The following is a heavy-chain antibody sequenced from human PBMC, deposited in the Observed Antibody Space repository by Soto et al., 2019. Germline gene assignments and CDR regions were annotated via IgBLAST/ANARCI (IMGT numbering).Heavy chain of an antibody. Sequence: PSETLSLTCTVSGGSISSYYWSWIRQPPGKGLEWIGYIYYSGSTNYNPSLKSRVTISVDTSKNQFSLKLSSVTAADTAVYYCARGIRSGSYFDYYYGMDVWGQGTTVTVSS. CDR2: IYYSGST. V-gene: IGHV4-59*01. CDR1: GGSISSYY. J-gene: IGHJ6*02. D-gene: IGHD1-26*01. CDR3: ARGIRSGSYFDYYYGMDV.